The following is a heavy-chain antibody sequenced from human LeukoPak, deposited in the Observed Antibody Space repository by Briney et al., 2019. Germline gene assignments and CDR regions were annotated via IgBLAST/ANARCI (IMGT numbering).Heavy chain of an antibody. CDR3: ARGSRVYCSGGSCYSSTSDAFDI. CDR2: MSGGGNSV. CDR1: GFIFSHYG. V-gene: IGHV3-48*01. J-gene: IGHJ3*02. D-gene: IGHD2-15*01. Sequence: PGGSLRLSCATSGFIFSHYGIHWVRQAPGKGLEWVSYMSGGGNSVYYADSVKGRFTISRDNSKNTLYLQMNSLRAEDTAVYYCARGSRVYCSGGSCYSSTSDAFDIWGQGTMVTVSS.